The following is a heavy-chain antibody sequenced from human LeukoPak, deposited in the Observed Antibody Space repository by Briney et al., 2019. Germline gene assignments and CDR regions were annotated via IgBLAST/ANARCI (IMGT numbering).Heavy chain of an antibody. CDR2: IYTSGST. CDR1: GGSISSYY. J-gene: IGHJ4*02. Sequence: SETLSLTGTVSGGSISSYYWSWIRQPAGKGLEWIGRIYTSGSTNYNPSLKSRVTMSVDTSKNQFSLKLSSVTAADTAVYYCARERDSGYCSSTSCYRAYYFDYWGQGTLVTVSS. CDR3: ARERDSGYCSSTSCYRAYYFDY. D-gene: IGHD2-2*01. V-gene: IGHV4-4*07.